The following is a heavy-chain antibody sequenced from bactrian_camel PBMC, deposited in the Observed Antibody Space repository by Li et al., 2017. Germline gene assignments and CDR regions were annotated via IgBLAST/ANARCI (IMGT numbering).Heavy chain of an antibody. CDR1: GYSYSSYC. CDR3: AADLLLMRPLEASEYKY. V-gene: IGHV3S1*01. Sequence: VQLVESGGGSVQAGGSLRLSCEASGYSYSSYCMAWFRQVPGKRREGIAAIYPQGLTTDYADSVKARFTISQDNAKKTTYLQMDHLKTEDTAMYYCAADLLLMRPLEASEYKYWGQGTQVTVS. D-gene: IGHD8*01. J-gene: IGHJ4*01. CDR2: IYPQGLTT.